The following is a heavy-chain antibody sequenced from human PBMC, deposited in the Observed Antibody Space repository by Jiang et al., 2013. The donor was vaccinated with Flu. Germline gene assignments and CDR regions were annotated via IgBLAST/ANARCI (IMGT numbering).Heavy chain of an antibody. J-gene: IGHJ6*02. CDR3: ARVKGYCSGGSCGMDV. Sequence: LLKPSETLSLTCAVYGGSFSGYYWSWIRQPPGKGLEWIGEINHSGSTNYNPSLKSRVTISVDTSKNQFSLKLSSVTAADTAVYYCARVKGYCSGGSCGMDVWGQGTTVTVSS. D-gene: IGHD2-15*01. CDR1: GGSFSGYY. V-gene: IGHV4-34*01. CDR2: INHSGST.